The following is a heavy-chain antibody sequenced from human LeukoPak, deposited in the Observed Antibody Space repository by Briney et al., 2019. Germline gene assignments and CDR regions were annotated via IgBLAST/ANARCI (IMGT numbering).Heavy chain of an antibody. CDR3: AKVYVWNEYYFDY. Sequence: GGSLRLSCAASEFSVGSNYMTWVRQAPGKGLEWVSTIYHNGGNTYYADSVKGRFTISRDNSKNTLYLQMNSLRAEDTAVYYCAKVYVWNEYYFDYWGQGTLVTVSS. D-gene: IGHD1-1*01. J-gene: IGHJ4*02. CDR2: IYHNGGNT. V-gene: IGHV3-23*01. CDR1: EFSVGSNY.